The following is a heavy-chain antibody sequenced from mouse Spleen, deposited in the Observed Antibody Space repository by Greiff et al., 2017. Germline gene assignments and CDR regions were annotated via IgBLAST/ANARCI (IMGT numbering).Heavy chain of an antibody. CDR3: VRYLYYFDY. V-gene: IGHV1-80*01. CDR1: GFAFSNCW. Sequence: VQLQQSGAELVKPGASVKISCKTSGFAFSNCWMSWVRQRPGKGLEWIGQIYPGDGDTNYNGKFRDRATLTADKSSTTAYLQLSSLTSEDSAVYFCVRYLYYFDYWGQGTTLTVSS. J-gene: IGHJ2*01. CDR2: IYPGDGDT.